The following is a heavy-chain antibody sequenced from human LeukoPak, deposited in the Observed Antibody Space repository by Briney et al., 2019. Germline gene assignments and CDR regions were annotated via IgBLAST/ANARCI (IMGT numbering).Heavy chain of an antibody. D-gene: IGHD3-9*01. Sequence: GGSLRLSCAASGFTFSSYGMHWVRQAPGKGPEWVAVIWYDGSNKYYADSVKGRFTISRDNSKNTLYLQMNSLRAEDTAVYYCARDSKPLLRYFDWLLCQDYWGQGTLVTVSS. CDR2: IWYDGSNK. CDR3: ARDSKPLLRYFDWLLCQDY. CDR1: GFTFSSYG. J-gene: IGHJ4*02. V-gene: IGHV3-33*01.